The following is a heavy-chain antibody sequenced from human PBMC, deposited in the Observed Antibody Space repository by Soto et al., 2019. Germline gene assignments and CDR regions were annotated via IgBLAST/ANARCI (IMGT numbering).Heavy chain of an antibody. CDR1: GFTFSSYA. CDR2: ISYDGSNK. D-gene: IGHD3-10*01. CDR3: ARDSDGSGSYYLQPNYYYYYGMDV. V-gene: IGHV3-30-3*01. Sequence: GGSLRLSCAASGFTFSSYAMHWVRQAPGKGLEWVAVISYDGSNKYYADSVKGRFTISRDNSKNTLYLQMNSLRAEDTAVYYCARDSDGSGSYYLQPNYYYYYGMDVRGQGTTVTVSS. J-gene: IGHJ6*02.